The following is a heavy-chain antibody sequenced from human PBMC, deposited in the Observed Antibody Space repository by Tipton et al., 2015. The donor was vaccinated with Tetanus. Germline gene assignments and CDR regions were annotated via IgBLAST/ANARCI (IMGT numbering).Heavy chain of an antibody. J-gene: IGHJ4*02. V-gene: IGHV4-39*02. CDR1: GGSISGSEYY. CDR3: ARDDGNWKQGVFDY. CDR2: IYVSGTT. Sequence: TLSLTCTVSGGSISGSEYYWGWIRQPPGKGLEWIGSIYVSGTTYYFPSLKSRVTISIDTSMNQLSLKLSSVTAADTAVYYCARDDGNWKQGVFDYWGQGTLVTVSS. D-gene: IGHD1-1*01.